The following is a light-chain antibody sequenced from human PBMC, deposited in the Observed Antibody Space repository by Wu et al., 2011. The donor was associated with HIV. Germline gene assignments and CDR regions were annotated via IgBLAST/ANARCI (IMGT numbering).Light chain of an antibody. J-gene: IGKJ2*01. Sequence: EIVLTQSPGTLSLSPGERATLSCRASQSVSSNFLAWYRQKPGQAPRLLIYGASSRATGIPDRFSGSGSGTDFTLTISRLDPEDFAVYYCQHYGNSPYTFGQGTNWRSN. V-gene: IGKV3-20*01. CDR1: QSVSSNF. CDR2: GAS. CDR3: QHYGNSPYT.